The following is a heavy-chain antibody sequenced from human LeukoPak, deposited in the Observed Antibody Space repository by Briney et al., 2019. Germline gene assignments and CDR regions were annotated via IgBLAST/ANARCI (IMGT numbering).Heavy chain of an antibody. CDR1: GFTFSSYA. Sequence: PGGSLRLSCAASGFTFSSYAMSWVRQAPGKGLEWVSAISGSGGSTYYADSVKGRFTISRDNSKNTLYLQMNSLRAEDTAVYYCAKDKGWRTMIVVVDYFDYWGQGTLVTVSS. CDR3: AKDKGWRTMIVVVDYFDY. J-gene: IGHJ4*02. D-gene: IGHD3-22*01. V-gene: IGHV3-23*01. CDR2: ISGSGGST.